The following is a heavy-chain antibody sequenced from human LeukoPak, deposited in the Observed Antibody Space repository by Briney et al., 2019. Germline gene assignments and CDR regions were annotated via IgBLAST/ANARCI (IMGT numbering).Heavy chain of an antibody. CDR1: GGSFSGYY. V-gene: IGHV4-34*01. Sequence: SDTLSLTCAVYGGSFSGYYWSWIRQPPGKGLEWIGEINHSGSTNYNPSLKSRVTISVDTSKNQFSLKLSSVTAADTAVYYCASGVVPAANWGQGTLVTVSS. CDR3: ASGVVPAAN. CDR2: INHSGST. J-gene: IGHJ4*02. D-gene: IGHD2-2*01.